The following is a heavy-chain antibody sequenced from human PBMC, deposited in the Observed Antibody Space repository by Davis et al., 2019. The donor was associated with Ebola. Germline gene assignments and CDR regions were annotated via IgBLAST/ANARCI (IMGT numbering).Heavy chain of an antibody. CDR3: ARDHHIAVAGAPGY. CDR1: GYTFISYD. Sequence: ASVKVSCKASGYTFISYDIHWVRQAPGQGLEWMGRINPNSGGTNYAQKLQGRVTMTTDTSTSTAYMELRSLRSDDTAVYYCARDHHIAVAGAPGYWGQGTLVTVSS. D-gene: IGHD6-19*01. V-gene: IGHV1-18*01. CDR2: INPNSGGT. J-gene: IGHJ4*02.